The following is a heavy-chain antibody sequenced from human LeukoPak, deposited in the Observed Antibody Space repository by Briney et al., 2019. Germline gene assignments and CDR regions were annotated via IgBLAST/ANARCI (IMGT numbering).Heavy chain of an antibody. CDR1: GFTFSSYG. CDR2: ISYDGSNK. Sequence: GGSLRLSCAASGFTFSSYGMHWVRQAPGKGLEWVAVISYDGSNKYYVDFVKGRFTISRDNPRDTVDLQMGSLRVEDSAVYYCAKGGYGGNSGYFDLWGRGTLVTVSS. D-gene: IGHD4-23*01. CDR3: AKGGYGGNSGYFDL. V-gene: IGHV3-30*18. J-gene: IGHJ2*01.